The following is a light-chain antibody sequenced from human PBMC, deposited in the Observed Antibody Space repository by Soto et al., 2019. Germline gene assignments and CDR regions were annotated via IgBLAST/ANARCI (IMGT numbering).Light chain of an antibody. CDR1: QSISSY. Sequence: DIQMTQSPSSLSASVGDRVTIICRASQSISSYLNWYQQKPGKAPKFLIYAASTLESGVPSRFSGRGSGTNLSLTISSLQPEDFATYYCQHSYDKFPLTFGGGTKVDI. V-gene: IGKV1-39*01. J-gene: IGKJ4*01. CDR2: AAS. CDR3: QHSYDKFPLT.